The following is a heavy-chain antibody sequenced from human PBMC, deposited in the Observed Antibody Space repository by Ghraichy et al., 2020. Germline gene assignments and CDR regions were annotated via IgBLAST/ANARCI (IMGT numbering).Heavy chain of an antibody. Sequence: GGSLRLSCIASGFTLSSYAMGWVRHAPGKGLEWVSGISGTGDRTYYADSVEGRFTISRDNSKNTLYLQMNSLRGEDTAGYNCAKRMIAFCGPDCFGPFNYWVQGTLVTVSS. CDR1: GFTLSSYA. D-gene: IGHD2-21*02. V-gene: IGHV3-23*01. CDR3: AKRMIAFCGPDCFGPFNY. J-gene: IGHJ4*02. CDR2: ISGTGDRT.